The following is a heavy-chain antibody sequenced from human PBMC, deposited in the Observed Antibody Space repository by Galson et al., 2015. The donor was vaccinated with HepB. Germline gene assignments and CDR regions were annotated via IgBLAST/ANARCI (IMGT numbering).Heavy chain of an antibody. D-gene: IGHD6-13*01. Sequence: SLRLSCAASGFTFSSYGMHWVRQAPGKGLEWVAVIWYDGSNKYYADSVKGRFTISRDNSKNTLYLQMNSLRAEDTAVYYCARWGDIAAAGTFDYWGQGTLVTVSS. CDR1: GFTFSSYG. CDR3: ARWGDIAAAGTFDY. CDR2: IWYDGSNK. J-gene: IGHJ4*02. V-gene: IGHV3-33*01.